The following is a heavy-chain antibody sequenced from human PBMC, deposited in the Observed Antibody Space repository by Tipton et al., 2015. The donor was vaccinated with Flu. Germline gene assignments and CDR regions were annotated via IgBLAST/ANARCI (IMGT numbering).Heavy chain of an antibody. CDR3: ARASAPVRGSYQGGGFDV. V-gene: IGHV4-59*01. CDR2: VSDTGTT. CDR1: GGSISPYY. J-gene: IGHJ3*01. D-gene: IGHD1-26*01. Sequence: TLSLTCTVSGGSISPYYWNWIRQPPGKGLEWIGYYVSDTGTTDYNPSLRSRVAISEDTSTNQFFLKLSSVTAADTAVYYCARASAPVRGSYQGGGFDVCGQGTLVSVSS.